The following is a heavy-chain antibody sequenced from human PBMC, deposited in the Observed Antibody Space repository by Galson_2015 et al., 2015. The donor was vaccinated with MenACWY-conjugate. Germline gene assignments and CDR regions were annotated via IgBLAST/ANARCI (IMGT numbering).Heavy chain of an antibody. J-gene: IGHJ4*02. CDR2: ISRSGDTT. Sequence: SLRLSCAASGFTFSSYAMSWVRQSPEKGLEWVSSISRSGDTTYYADSVKGRFTISREYSKNTLYLQMNSLRGEDTAVYYCAKAQGASGCGVAYGHDFWGQGTLVTVSS. V-gene: IGHV3-23*01. CDR1: GFTFSSYA. D-gene: IGHD6-19*01. CDR3: AKAQGASGCGVAYGHDF.